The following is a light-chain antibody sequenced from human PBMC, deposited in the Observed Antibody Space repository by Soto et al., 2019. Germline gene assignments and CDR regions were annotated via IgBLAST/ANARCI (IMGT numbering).Light chain of an antibody. Sequence: EIVLTQSPGTLSLSPGERATLSCRASQSVSTTYLAWYQQKVGQAPRLLIHGASSRATGTPDRFSGSGSGTDFTVTINRLEPEDFAVYYCQEYGNSPWTFGQGTKVEIK. CDR2: GAS. J-gene: IGKJ1*01. CDR3: QEYGNSPWT. V-gene: IGKV3-20*01. CDR1: QSVSTTY.